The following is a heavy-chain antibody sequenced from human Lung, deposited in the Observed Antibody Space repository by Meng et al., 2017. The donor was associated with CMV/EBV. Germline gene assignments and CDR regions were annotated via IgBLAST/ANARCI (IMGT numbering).Heavy chain of an antibody. CDR2: IRSKAYGGTT. D-gene: IGHD1-26*01. Sequence: SLMISCTASGFTFGDYAMTWVRQAPGKGLEWVGFIRSKAYGGTTEYAASVKGRFTISSDDSKSIAYLQMNSLKTEDTAVYYCTRNRGSYYFDYWGQGTLV. CDR3: TRNRGSYYFDY. CDR1: GFTFGDYA. V-gene: IGHV3-49*04. J-gene: IGHJ4*02.